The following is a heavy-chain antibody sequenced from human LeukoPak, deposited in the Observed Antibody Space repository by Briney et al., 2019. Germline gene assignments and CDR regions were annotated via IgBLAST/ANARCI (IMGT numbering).Heavy chain of an antibody. CDR3: AKGSTLISGSPRFDY. D-gene: IGHD3-10*01. CDR2: IRYDGSNK. CDR1: GFTFSSYG. J-gene: IGHJ4*02. V-gene: IGHV3-30*02. Sequence: GGSLRLSCAASGFTFSSYGMHWVRQAPGKGLEWVAFIRYDGSNKYYADSVKGRFTISRDNSKNTLYLQMNSLRAEDTAVYYCAKGSTLISGSPRFDYWGQGTLVTVSS.